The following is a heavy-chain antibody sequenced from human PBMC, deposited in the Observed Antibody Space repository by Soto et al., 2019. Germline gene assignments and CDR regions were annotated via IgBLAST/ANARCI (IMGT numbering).Heavy chain of an antibody. CDR2: IYYRGST. Sequence: SESLSLTGTASGGSISSHYWSWVRQAPGKGLEWIGHIYYRGSTSYNPSLRSRSTISADTSNNQFSLKLNSVTTADTAVYYCARDGREASGMDVWGQGTKVTVSS. CDR3: ARDGREASGMDV. J-gene: IGHJ6*02. D-gene: IGHD1-26*01. CDR1: GGSISSHY. V-gene: IGHV4-59*11.